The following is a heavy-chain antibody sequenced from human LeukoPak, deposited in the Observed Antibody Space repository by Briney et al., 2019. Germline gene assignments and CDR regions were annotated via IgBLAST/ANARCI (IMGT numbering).Heavy chain of an antibody. J-gene: IGHJ5*02. CDR2: ISAYNGNT. CDR3: ARVSWFGEWYDH. D-gene: IGHD3-10*01. Sequence: ASVKVSCKASGYTFTSYGISWVRQAPGQGLEWMGWISAYNGNTNYAQKLQGRVTMTTHTSTSTAYMELRSLRSDDTAVYYCARVSWFGEWYDHWRQGTMVTVSS. CDR1: GYTFTSYG. V-gene: IGHV1-18*01.